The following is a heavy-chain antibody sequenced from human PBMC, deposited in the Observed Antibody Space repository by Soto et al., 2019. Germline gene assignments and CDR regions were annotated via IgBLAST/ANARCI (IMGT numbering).Heavy chain of an antibody. V-gene: IGHV1-58*01. D-gene: IGHD6-19*01. J-gene: IGHJ4*02. CDR1: GFTFTSSA. Sequence: ASVKVSCKASGFTFTSSAVQWVRQARGQRLEWIGWIVVGSGNTNYAQKFQERVTITRDMSTSTAYMELSSLRSEDTAVYYCAAGSIAVAGSRFDYWGQGNLVTVS. CDR2: IVVGSGNT. CDR3: AAGSIAVAGSRFDY.